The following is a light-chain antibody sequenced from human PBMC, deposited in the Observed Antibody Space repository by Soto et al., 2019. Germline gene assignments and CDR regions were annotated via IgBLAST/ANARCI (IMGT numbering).Light chain of an antibody. J-gene: IGLJ1*01. V-gene: IGLV2-14*03. CDR1: LTNY. CDR2: DVT. Sequence: QSALTQSASVSGSPGQSITISCTGTLTNYVSWYQHHPGKAPKLIIYDVTSRPSGLSNRFSASKSGITASLAISGLQAEDEADYYCNSYTDDGPRFYVFGTGTKLTVL. CDR3: NSYTDDGPRFYV.